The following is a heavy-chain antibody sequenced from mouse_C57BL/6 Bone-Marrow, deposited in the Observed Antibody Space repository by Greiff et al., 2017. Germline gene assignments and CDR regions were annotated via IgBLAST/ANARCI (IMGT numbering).Heavy chain of an antibody. CDR3: ARFITTVAGWYFDV. CDR1: GYTFTDYN. CDR2: INPNNGGT. D-gene: IGHD1-1*01. V-gene: IGHV1-18*01. J-gene: IGHJ1*03. Sequence: EVQLQQSGPELVKPGASVKIPCKASGYTFTDYNMDWVKQSHGKSLEWIGDINPNNGGTIYNQKFKGKATLTVDKTSSTAYMELRSLTSEDTAVYYCARFITTVAGWYFDVWGTWTTVTVSS.